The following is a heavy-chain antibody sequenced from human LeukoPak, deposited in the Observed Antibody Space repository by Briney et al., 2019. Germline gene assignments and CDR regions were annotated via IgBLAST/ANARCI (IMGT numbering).Heavy chain of an antibody. D-gene: IGHD6-13*01. Sequence: SETLSLTCTVSGGSISSYYWSWIRQPAGKGLEWIGRIYTSGSTNYNPSLKSRVTMSVDTSKNQFSLKLSSVTAADTAVYYCARERREGGSSWIDYWGRGTLVTVSS. CDR2: IYTSGST. V-gene: IGHV4-4*07. CDR1: GGSISSYY. CDR3: ARERREGGSSWIDY. J-gene: IGHJ4*02.